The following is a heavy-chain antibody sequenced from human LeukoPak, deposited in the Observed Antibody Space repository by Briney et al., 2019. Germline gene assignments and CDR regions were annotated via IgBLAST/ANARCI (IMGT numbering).Heavy chain of an antibody. J-gene: IGHJ3*02. D-gene: IGHD3-10*01. V-gene: IGHV3-23*01. CDR3: AKAALYGSGSYYTAFDI. Sequence: PGGSLRLSCAASGFTFNSYAMSWVRQAPGKGLEWVSTLTESGGRTYSADSVKGRFTISRDNSKNTLYLQMNSLRAEDTAVYYCAKAALYGSGSYYTAFDIWGQGTMVTVSS. CDR1: GFTFNSYA. CDR2: LTESGGRT.